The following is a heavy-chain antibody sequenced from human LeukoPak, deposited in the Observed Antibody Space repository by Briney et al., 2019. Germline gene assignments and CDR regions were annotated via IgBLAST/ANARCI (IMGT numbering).Heavy chain of an antibody. CDR1: GFTFSSYA. CDR2: LSYDANE. CDR3: VGTFTVFGVVSTIE. V-gene: IGHV3-30-3*01. J-gene: IGHJ4*02. Sequence: GGSLRLSCAASGFTFSSYAMHWVRQAPGKGLDLEWVTVLSYDANEYYADSVKGRFTISRDISKNTLYLQMNNLRVDDTAAYYCVGTFTVFGVVSTIEWGQGTLVTVSS. D-gene: IGHD3-3*01.